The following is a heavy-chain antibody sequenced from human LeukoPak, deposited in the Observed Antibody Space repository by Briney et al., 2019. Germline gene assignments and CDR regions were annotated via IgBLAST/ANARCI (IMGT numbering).Heavy chain of an antibody. D-gene: IGHD3-3*02. CDR1: GYTFSTYY. V-gene: IGHV1-18*04. Sequence: ASVKVSCKASGYTFSTYYLHWVRQAPGQGLEWMGWIGVYYGNTEYAQKFQGRVIMTTDTSTSTAYMELRSLRSDDAAVYYCARASFFRGRRKDDAFDIWGQGTMVTVSS. J-gene: IGHJ3*02. CDR3: ARASFFRGRRKDDAFDI. CDR2: IGVYYGNT.